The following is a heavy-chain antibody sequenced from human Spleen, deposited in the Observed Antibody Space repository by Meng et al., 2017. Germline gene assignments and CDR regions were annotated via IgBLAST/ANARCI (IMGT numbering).Heavy chain of an antibody. CDR1: GGALRNDY. Sequence: QVQLQESGSGRVKHSKTLSLTCTVSGGALRNDYWRWIRQSPGRGLEWIAYIYDSETTNYTPSLVSRVTISIDTSKNQFSLRLGSLTGADTAVYYCARLKITPHRMIDYWGQGTLVTVSS. J-gene: IGHJ4*02. V-gene: IGHV4-59*08. CDR2: IYDSETT. CDR3: ARLKITPHRMIDY. D-gene: IGHD2-15*01.